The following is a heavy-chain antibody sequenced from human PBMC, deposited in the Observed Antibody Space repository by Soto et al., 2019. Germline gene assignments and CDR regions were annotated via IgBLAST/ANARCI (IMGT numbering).Heavy chain of an antibody. J-gene: IGHJ4*02. V-gene: IGHV4-59*01. Sequence: QVQLQESGPGLVKPSETLSLTCTVSGGSISSYYWSWIRQPPGKGLEWIGYIYYSGSTNYNPSLKSRVTMSVDTYENHCSLKLSSVTAADTAIYYCAREISSLYYFDYWGQGTLVTVSS. CDR2: IYYSGST. CDR1: GGSISSYY. D-gene: IGHD3-3*01. CDR3: AREISSLYYFDY.